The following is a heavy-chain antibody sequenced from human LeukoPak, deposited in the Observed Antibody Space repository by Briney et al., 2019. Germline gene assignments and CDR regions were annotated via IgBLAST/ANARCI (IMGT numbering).Heavy chain of an antibody. D-gene: IGHD3-10*01. Sequence: SETLSLTCTGSGDSISIYYWSWIRQPPGKGLEWLGEINHSGSTNYNPSLKSRVTISVDTSKNQFSLKLSSVTAADTAVYYCARLPLYGSGSYYRGGTDYWGQGTLVTVSS. J-gene: IGHJ4*02. CDR3: ARLPLYGSGSYYRGGTDY. CDR1: GDSISIYY. V-gene: IGHV4-34*01. CDR2: INHSGST.